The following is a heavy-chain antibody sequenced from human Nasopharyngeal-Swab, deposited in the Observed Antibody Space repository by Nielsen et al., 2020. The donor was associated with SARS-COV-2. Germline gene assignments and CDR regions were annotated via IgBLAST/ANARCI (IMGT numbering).Heavy chain of an antibody. J-gene: IGHJ4*02. V-gene: IGHV4-34*01. Sequence: WIRQPPGKGLEWIGEINHSGSTNYNPSLKSRVTISVDTSKNQFSLKLSSVTAADTAVYYCARGSLWRVEVRGELGYWGQGTLVTVSS. CDR3: ARGSLWRVEVRGELGY. D-gene: IGHD3-10*01. CDR2: INHSGST.